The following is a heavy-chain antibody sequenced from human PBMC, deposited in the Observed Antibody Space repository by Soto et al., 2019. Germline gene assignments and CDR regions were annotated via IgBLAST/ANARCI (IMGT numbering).Heavy chain of an antibody. CDR3: ARDFPRGYYDSSGYRPVAFDI. Sequence: GGSLRLSCAASGFTVSSNYMSWVRQAPGKGLEWVSVIYSGGSTYYADSVKGRFTISRDNSKNTLYLQMNSLRAEDTAVYYCARDFPRGYYDSSGYRPVAFDIWGQGTMVTVSS. V-gene: IGHV3-66*01. CDR1: GFTVSSNY. J-gene: IGHJ3*02. CDR2: IYSGGST. D-gene: IGHD3-22*01.